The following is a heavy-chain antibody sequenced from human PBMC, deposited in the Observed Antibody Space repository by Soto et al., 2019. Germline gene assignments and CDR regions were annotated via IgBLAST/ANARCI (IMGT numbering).Heavy chain of an antibody. J-gene: IGHJ4*02. Sequence: GGSLRLSCAASGFTFSSYSMNWVRQAPGKGLEWVSSISSSSSYIYYADSVKGRFTISRDNAKNSLYLQMNSLRAEDTAVYYCARDRVTGDGYSFDYWGQGTLVTVSS. D-gene: IGHD7-27*01. CDR1: GFTFSSYS. V-gene: IGHV3-21*01. CDR2: ISSSSSYI. CDR3: ARDRVTGDGYSFDY.